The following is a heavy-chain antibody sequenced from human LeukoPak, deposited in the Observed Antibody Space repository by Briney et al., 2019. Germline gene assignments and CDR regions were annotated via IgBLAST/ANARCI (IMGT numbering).Heavy chain of an antibody. CDR3: ARNMTTIRGGGFDI. V-gene: IGHV4-38-2*01. CDR1: GYSINSAYY. J-gene: IGHJ3*02. CDR2: IYHSGST. Sequence: SETLSLTCAVSGYSINSAYYWGWIRQPPGKGLEWIGSIYHSGSTYYNPSLKGRVSISVDTSKNQFSLKLNSVTAADTAVYYCARNMTTIRGGGFDIWGQGTMVTVSS. D-gene: IGHD4-11*01.